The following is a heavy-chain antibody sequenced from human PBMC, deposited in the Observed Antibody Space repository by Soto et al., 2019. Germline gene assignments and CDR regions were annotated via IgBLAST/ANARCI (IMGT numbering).Heavy chain of an antibody. Sequence: PSETLSLTCTVSGGSISSYYWSWIRQPPGKGLEWIGYIYYSGSTNYNPSLKSRVTISVDTSKNQFSLKLSSVTAADTAVYYCARDRFLEDFWSGSTPYMDVWGKGTTVT. J-gene: IGHJ6*03. CDR3: ARDRFLEDFWSGSTPYMDV. CDR1: GGSISSYY. D-gene: IGHD3-3*01. V-gene: IGHV4-59*01. CDR2: IYYSGST.